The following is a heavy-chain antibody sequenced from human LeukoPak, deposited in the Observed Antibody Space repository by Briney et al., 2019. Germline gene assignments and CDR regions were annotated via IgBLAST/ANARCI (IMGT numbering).Heavy chain of an antibody. CDR1: GASIRSGDYY. J-gene: IGHJ4*02. V-gene: IGHV4-61*08. CDR3: ARTIYYGSGSYHDY. CDR2: IYYSGST. D-gene: IGHD3-10*01. Sequence: SETLSLTCTVSGASIRSGDYYWSWIRQPPGKGLEWIGYIYYSGSTNYNPSLKSRVTMSVDTSKNQFSLKLSSVTAADTAVYYCARTIYYGSGSYHDYWGQGTLVTVSS.